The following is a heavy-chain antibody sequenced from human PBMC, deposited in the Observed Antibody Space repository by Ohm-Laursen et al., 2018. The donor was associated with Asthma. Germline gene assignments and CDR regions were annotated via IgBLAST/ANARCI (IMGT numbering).Heavy chain of an antibody. V-gene: IGHV3-74*01. J-gene: IGHJ4*02. D-gene: IGHD1-1*01. Sequence: GSLRLSCAASGFTFSSYWMHWVRQAPGKGPVWVSRLNTDGSGTWYADSVKGRFTISKDNAKNSLFLQMNSLRGEDTALYYCARDSGWNALDYWGQGTLVSVSS. CDR1: GFTFSSYW. CDR2: LNTDGSGT. CDR3: ARDSGWNALDY.